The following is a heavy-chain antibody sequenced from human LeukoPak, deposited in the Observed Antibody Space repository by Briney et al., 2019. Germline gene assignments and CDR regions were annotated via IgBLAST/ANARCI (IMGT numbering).Heavy chain of an antibody. CDR1: GGSISSGDYY. CDR3: AREYGSGSYYNYFFYGFDV. D-gene: IGHD3-10*01. CDR2: IYYSGST. Sequence: SQTLSLTCTVSGGSISSGDYYWSWIRQPPGKGLEWIGYIYYSGSTYYNPSLKSRVTISVDTSKNQFSLKLSSVTAADTAIYYCAREYGSGSYYNYFFYGFDVWGQGTTVTVSS. J-gene: IGHJ6*02. V-gene: IGHV4-30-4*01.